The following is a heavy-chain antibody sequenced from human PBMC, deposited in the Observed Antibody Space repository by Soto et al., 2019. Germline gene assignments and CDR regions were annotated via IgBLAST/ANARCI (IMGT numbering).Heavy chain of an antibody. Sequence: PGGSLRLSCTTSRFTVSSSHMSWVRQAPGKGLEWVSVIYGGGSPYYADSVKGRFTISRDNSKNTLYLQMNSLRPEDTAVYYCATEGPSWGQGTLVTVSS. CDR3: ATEGPS. CDR1: RFTVSSSH. CDR2: IYGGGSP. V-gene: IGHV3-53*01. J-gene: IGHJ5*02.